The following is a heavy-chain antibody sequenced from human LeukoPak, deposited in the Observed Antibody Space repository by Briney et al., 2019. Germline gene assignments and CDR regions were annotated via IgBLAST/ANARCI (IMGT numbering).Heavy chain of an antibody. CDR3: ARVPYCSTARCYSA. CDR1: GFIFTDYH. J-gene: IGHJ5*02. D-gene: IGHD2-2*01. CDR2: INANSGAS. V-gene: IGHV1-2*02. Sequence: ASVKVSCKASGFIFTDYHIHWVRQAPGQGLEWMGWINANSGASTYAPKFQGRVTMTRDTSISTAYMEVSRLRSGDTAIYYCARVPYCSTARCYSAWGQGTLVTVAS.